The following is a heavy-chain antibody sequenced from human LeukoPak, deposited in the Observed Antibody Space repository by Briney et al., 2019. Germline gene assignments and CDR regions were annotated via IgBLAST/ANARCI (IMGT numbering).Heavy chain of an antibody. D-gene: IGHD6-13*01. Sequence: ASVKVSCKVSGYTLTELSMHWVRQAPGKGLEWMGGFDPEDGETIYAQKFQGRVTMTEDTSTDTAYMELSSLRSEDTAVYYCATDHVGEQQLGRYYYMDVWGKGTTVTVSS. CDR3: ATDHVGEQQLGRYYYMDV. CDR2: FDPEDGET. V-gene: IGHV1-24*01. CDR1: GYTLTELS. J-gene: IGHJ6*03.